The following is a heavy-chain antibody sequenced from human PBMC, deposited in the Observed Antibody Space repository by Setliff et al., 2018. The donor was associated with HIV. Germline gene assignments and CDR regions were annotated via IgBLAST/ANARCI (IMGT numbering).Heavy chain of an antibody. CDR1: GGSISSHY. V-gene: IGHV4-59*08. CDR3: AGSWSGYPLSFGY. Sequence: SETLSLTCTVSGGSISSHYWSWIRQPPGKGLEWIGYMYYSGSTNYNPSLKSRVTISVDTSKNQFSLKLSSVTAADTAVYYCAGSWSGYPLSFGYWGQGTLVTVSS. J-gene: IGHJ4*02. D-gene: IGHD3-3*01. CDR2: MYYSGST.